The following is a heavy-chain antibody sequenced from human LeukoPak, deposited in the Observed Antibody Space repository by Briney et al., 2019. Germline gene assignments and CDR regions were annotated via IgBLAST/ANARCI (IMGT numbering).Heavy chain of an antibody. V-gene: IGHV3-23*01. D-gene: IGHD2-15*01. Sequence: GGSLRLSCAASGFTFSSYAMSWVRPAPGKGREWVSAISGSGGSTYYADSVKGRFTISRDNSKNTLYLQMNSLRAEDTAVYYCAKRVPGSRLPGNWFDPWGQGTLVTVSS. CDR3: AKRVPGSRLPGNWFDP. CDR1: GFTFSSYA. CDR2: ISGSGGST. J-gene: IGHJ5*02.